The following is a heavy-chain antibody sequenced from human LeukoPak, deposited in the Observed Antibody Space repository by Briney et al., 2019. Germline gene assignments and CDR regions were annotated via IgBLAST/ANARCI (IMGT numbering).Heavy chain of an antibody. CDR2: IIPIFGTA. Sequence: SVKVSCKASGGTFSSYAISWVRQAPGQGLEWMGRIIPIFGTANYAQKFQGRVTITTDESTSTAYMELSSLRSEDTAVYYCARNGGRDIVVVPAADYAFDIWGQGTMVTVSS. V-gene: IGHV1-69*05. CDR3: ARNGGRDIVVVPAADYAFDI. D-gene: IGHD2-2*01. J-gene: IGHJ3*02. CDR1: GGTFSSYA.